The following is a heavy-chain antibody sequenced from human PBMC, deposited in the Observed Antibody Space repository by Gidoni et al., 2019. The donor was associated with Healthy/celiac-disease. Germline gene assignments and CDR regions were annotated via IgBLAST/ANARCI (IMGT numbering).Heavy chain of an antibody. CDR1: GGSISSYY. CDR2: IYYSGST. D-gene: IGHD3-10*01. Sequence: QVQLQESGPGLVKPSETLSLTCTVSGGSISSYYWSWIRQPPGKGLEWIGYIYYSGSTNYNPSLKSRVTISVDTSKNQFSLKLSSVTAADTAVYYCARTKSLGITMVQGVIRWFDPWGQGTLVTVSS. V-gene: IGHV4-59*01. J-gene: IGHJ5*02. CDR3: ARTKSLGITMVQGVIRWFDP.